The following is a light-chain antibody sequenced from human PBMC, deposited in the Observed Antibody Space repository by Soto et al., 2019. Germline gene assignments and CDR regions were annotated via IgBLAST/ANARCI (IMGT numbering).Light chain of an antibody. V-gene: IGLV2-14*01. CDR2: EVS. CDR3: FSYTSSGTYV. J-gene: IGLJ1*01. Sequence: QSALTQPASVSVSPRQSNPIFYTGNNRDVGNYKYVSWYQQHPRKAPKLMIYEVSNRPSGVSNRFSGSKSGNTVSLTISGLQAEDETDYYCFSYTSSGTYVFGTGTKVTVL. CDR1: NRDVGNYKY.